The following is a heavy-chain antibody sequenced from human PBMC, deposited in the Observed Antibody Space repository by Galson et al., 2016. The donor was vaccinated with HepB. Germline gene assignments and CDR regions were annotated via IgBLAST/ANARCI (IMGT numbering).Heavy chain of an antibody. D-gene: IGHD2-15*01. Sequence: SETLSLTCDVDGGSISSDYWSWIRQPPGKGLEWIGEINHSGTTNYNPSLKSRVTMSVDKSKNQFSLNLTSVTAADTAVYYCAKTLYVKVEVAATGWFDPWGQGTLVSVSS. V-gene: IGHV4-34*01. CDR2: INHSGTT. CDR3: AKTLYVKVEVAATGWFDP. J-gene: IGHJ5*02. CDR1: GGSISSDY.